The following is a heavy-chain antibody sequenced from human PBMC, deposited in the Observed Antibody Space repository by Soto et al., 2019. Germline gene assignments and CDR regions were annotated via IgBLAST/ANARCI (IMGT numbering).Heavy chain of an antibody. CDR2: ISGSGGST. CDR1: GFTFSSYA. D-gene: IGHD6-13*01. J-gene: IGHJ6*02. Sequence: GGSLRLSCAASGFTFSSYAMSWVRQAPGKGLEWVSAISGSGGSTYYADSVKGRFTISRDNSKNTLYLQMNSLRAEDTAVYYCAKDFSGSSWSYYYYGMDVWGQGTTVTVSS. V-gene: IGHV3-23*01. CDR3: AKDFSGSSWSYYYYGMDV.